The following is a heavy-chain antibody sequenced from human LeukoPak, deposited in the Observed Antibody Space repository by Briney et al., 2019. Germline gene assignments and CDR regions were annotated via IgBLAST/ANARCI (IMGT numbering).Heavy chain of an antibody. J-gene: IGHJ4*02. V-gene: IGHV4-59*08. CDR3: ERWYSSGWAFDY. D-gene: IGHD6-19*01. Sequence: SETLSLNCTVSGGTTSSYNFNWVRYPPRKGLEWIGYIHYSGSTKYNSSLKSRVSISVDTSKNQFSLKLSSVTAADTAVYYCERWYSSGWAFDYWGQGILVTVSS. CDR2: IHYSGST. CDR1: GGTTSSYN.